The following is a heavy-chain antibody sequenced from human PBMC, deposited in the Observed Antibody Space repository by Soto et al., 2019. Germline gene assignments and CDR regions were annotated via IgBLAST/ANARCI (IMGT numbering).Heavy chain of an antibody. Sequence: VQLEESGGGVVQPGRSPRLSCAASGFTFSSYGMHWVRQAPGKGLEWVAVISSDGSDKYYADSVKGRFTISRDNSKNTVFLQMNSLRGEDTAVYYCAKDSRRAALGQIRYFDLWGRGTLVTVSS. CDR2: ISSDGSDK. J-gene: IGHJ2*01. CDR3: AKDSRRAALGQIRYFDL. V-gene: IGHV3-30*18. CDR1: GFTFSSYG. D-gene: IGHD6-6*01.